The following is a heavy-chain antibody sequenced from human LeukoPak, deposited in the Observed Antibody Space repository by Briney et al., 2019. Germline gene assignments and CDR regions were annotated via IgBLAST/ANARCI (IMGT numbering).Heavy chain of an antibody. CDR1: GFTFSSSA. V-gene: IGHV3-23*01. J-gene: IGHJ6*01. CDR3: ARGGPIFGGSYYYGMDV. D-gene: IGHD3-3*02. CDR2: ISASGGST. Sequence: PGGSLRLSCAASGFTFSSSAMSWVRQVPGKGLEWVSGISASGGSTSYADSVRGRFTISRDNSKNTLYVQVNSLRAEDTAVYYCARGGPIFGGSYYYGMDVWGQGTTVTVSS.